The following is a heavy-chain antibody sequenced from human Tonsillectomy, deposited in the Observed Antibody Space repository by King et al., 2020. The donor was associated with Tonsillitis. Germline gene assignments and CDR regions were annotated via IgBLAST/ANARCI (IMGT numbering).Heavy chain of an antibody. V-gene: IGHV3-7*01. D-gene: IGHD3-22*01. CDR3: ARDSNYHDSSIYYDVFDI. CDR1: GFTFSRYW. CDR2: IKKDASDK. J-gene: IGHJ3*02. Sequence: VQLVESGGALVQPGGSLRLSCAASGFTFSRYWMAWVRQAPGKGLEWVANIKKDASDKHYVDSVRGRFTISRDNAKNSLHLQMDSLRGEDTAVYYCARDSNYHDSSIYYDVFDIWGLGTMVTVSS.